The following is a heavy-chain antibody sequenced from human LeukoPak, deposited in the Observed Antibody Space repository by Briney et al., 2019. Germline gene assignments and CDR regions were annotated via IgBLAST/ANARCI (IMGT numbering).Heavy chain of an antibody. CDR1: GGTFSSCT. Sequence: ASVKVSCKASGGTFSSCTISWVRQAPGQGLEWMGRIIPILGIANYAQKFQGRVTITADKSTSTAYMELSSLRSEDTAVYYCASGRYYDILTGPQTKYYFDYWGQGTLVTVSS. CDR2: IIPILGIA. J-gene: IGHJ4*02. V-gene: IGHV1-69*02. CDR3: ASGRYYDILTGPQTKYYFDY. D-gene: IGHD3-9*01.